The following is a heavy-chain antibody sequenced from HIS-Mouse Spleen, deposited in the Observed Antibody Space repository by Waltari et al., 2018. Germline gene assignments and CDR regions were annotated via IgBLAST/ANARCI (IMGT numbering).Heavy chain of an antibody. J-gene: IGHJ4*02. D-gene: IGHD2-2*01. V-gene: IGHV4-39*07. Sequence: QLQLQESGPGLVKPSATLSLTCTVSGGSIRSSSYYWGWIRQPPGKGLEWIGSIYYSGSTYYNPSLKSRVTISVDTSKNQFSLKLSSVTAADTAVYYCARDRVLLYYFDYWGQGTLVTVSS. CDR1: GGSIRSSSYY. CDR2: IYYSGST. CDR3: ARDRVLLYYFDY.